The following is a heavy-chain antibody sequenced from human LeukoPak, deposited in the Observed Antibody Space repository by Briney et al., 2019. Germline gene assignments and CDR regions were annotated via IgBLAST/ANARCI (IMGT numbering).Heavy chain of an antibody. D-gene: IGHD6-25*01. CDR2: ISSSSSYI. CDR1: GFTFSSYS. V-gene: IGHV3-21*01. CDR3: ARDPGFDAFDI. J-gene: IGHJ3*02. Sequence: GGFLRLSCAASGFTFSSYSMNWVRQAPGKGLEWVSSISSSSSYIYYADSVKGRFTISRDNAKNSLYLQMNSLRAEDTAVYYCARDPGFDAFDIWGQGTMVTVSS.